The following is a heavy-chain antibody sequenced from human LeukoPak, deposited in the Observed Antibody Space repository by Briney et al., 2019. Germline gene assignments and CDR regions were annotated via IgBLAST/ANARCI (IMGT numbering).Heavy chain of an antibody. V-gene: IGHV3-48*02. J-gene: IGHJ4*02. CDR2: ISAGSSTI. CDR1: GFTFSTYS. D-gene: IGHD3-10*01. CDR3: ARDNPIGFGQLSARDY. Sequence: GGSLRLSCAASGFTFSTYSMNWVRQAPGKGLEWVSYISAGSSTIYYADSVRGRFTISRDNAKNSLCLQMNSLRDEDTAVYYCARDNPIGFGQLSARDYWGQGTLVTVSS.